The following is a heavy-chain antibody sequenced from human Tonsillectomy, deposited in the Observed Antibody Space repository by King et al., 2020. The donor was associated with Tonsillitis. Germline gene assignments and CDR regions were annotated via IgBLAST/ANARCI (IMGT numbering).Heavy chain of an antibody. D-gene: IGHD1/OR15-1a*01. V-gene: IGHV3-33*01. J-gene: IGHJ4*02. Sequence: VQLVESGGGVVQPGRSLGLSCAASGFTFSTYGMHWVRQAPGKGLQWVAVICCDGSNKYYADSVKGRFTISRDNSKNTLYLQMNSLRAEDTAVYYCARGATGPTYWGQGTLVTVSS. CDR1: GFTFSTYG. CDR3: ARGATGPTY. CDR2: ICCDGSNK.